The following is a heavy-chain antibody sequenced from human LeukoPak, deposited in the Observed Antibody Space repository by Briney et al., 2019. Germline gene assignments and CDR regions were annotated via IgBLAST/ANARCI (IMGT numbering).Heavy chain of an antibody. CDR2: IYYSGST. Sequence: SETLSLTCTVSGGSISSSSYYWGWIRQPPEKGLEWIGSIYYSGSTYYNPSLKSRVTISVDTSKNQFSLKLSSVTAADTAVYYCARHADWFDPWGQGTLVTVSS. CDR1: GGSISSSSYY. J-gene: IGHJ5*02. V-gene: IGHV4-39*01. CDR3: ARHADWFDP.